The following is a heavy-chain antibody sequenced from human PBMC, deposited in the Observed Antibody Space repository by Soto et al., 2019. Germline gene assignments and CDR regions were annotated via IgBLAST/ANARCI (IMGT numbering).Heavy chain of an antibody. CDR3: ARDQHAYYYDSSGFDAFDI. CDR2: IYYSGST. J-gene: IGHJ3*02. D-gene: IGHD3-22*01. CDR1: GGSISRGGYY. Sequence: SETRSRTCTVSGGSISRGGYYWIGIRQHPGKGLEWIGYIYYSGSTYYNPSLKSRVTISVDTSKNQFSLKLSSVTAADTVAYYCARDQHAYYYDSSGFDAFDIWGQGTMVTVSS. V-gene: IGHV4-31*03.